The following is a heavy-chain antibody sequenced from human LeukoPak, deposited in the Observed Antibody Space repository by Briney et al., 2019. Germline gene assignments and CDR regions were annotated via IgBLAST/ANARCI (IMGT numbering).Heavy chain of an antibody. CDR3: ARNVAGWFGELFSPPGDY. Sequence: GGSLRLSCAASGFTFSSYAMHWVRQAPGKGLEWVAVISYDGSNKYYADSVKGRFTISRDNSKNTLYLQMNSLRAEDTAVYYCARNVAGWFGELFSPPGDYWGQGTLVTVSS. CDR2: ISYDGSNK. CDR1: GFTFSSYA. D-gene: IGHD3-10*01. V-gene: IGHV3-30-3*01. J-gene: IGHJ4*02.